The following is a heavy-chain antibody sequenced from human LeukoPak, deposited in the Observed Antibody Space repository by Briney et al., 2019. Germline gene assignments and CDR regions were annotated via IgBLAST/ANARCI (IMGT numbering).Heavy chain of an antibody. Sequence: GGSLRLSCAASGFTFSNYAVSWVHQAPGKGLEWVSSISGSGFSTYYADSVKGRFTVSRDNSKNTLYLQMNTLRAEDTAVYYCAKDLQEGDTHAEYSQHWGQRALVAVSS. CDR2: ISGSGFST. J-gene: IGHJ1*01. D-gene: IGHD1-26*01. V-gene: IGHV3-23*01. CDR1: GFTFSNYA. CDR3: AKDLQEGDTHAEYSQH.